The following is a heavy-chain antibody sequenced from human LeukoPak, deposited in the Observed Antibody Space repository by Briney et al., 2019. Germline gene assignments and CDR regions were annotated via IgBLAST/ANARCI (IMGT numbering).Heavy chain of an antibody. CDR2: ISGSGGST. CDR1: GFTFSSYA. D-gene: IGHD2-2*01. CDR3: AKSKEGRPIIVVVPAAPFDY. V-gene: IGHV3-23*01. J-gene: IGHJ4*02. Sequence: GGSLRLSCAASGFTFSSYAMSWVRQAPGKGLEWVSAISGSGGSTYYADSVKGRFTISRDNSKNTLYLQMNSLRAEDTAVYYCAKSKEGRPIIVVVPAAPFDYWGQETLVTVSS.